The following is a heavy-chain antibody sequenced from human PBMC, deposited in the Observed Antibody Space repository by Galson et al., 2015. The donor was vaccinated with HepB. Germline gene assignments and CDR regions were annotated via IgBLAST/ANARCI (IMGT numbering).Heavy chain of an antibody. CDR3: ARGYYYGSGSYPN. J-gene: IGHJ4*02. D-gene: IGHD3-10*01. CDR1: GGTFSSYA. Sequence: SVKVSCKASGGTFSSYAISWVRQAPGQGLEWMGGIIPIFGTANYAQKFQGRVTITADESTSTAYMELSSLRSEDTAVYYCARGYYYGSGSYPNWGQGTLVTVSS. V-gene: IGHV1-69*13. CDR2: IIPIFGTA.